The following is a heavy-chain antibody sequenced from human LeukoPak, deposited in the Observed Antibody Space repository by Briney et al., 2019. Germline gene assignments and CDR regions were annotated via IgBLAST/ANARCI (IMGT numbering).Heavy chain of an antibody. CDR3: ARGYGGNFPLDY. V-gene: IGHV3-74*01. Sequence: GGSLRLSCAASGFTFRSSWMHWVRQAPGKGLVWVSRIYSDGRTATYADSVKGRFTISRDNAKNTLYLEMNSLRAEDTAVYYCARGYGGNFPLDYWGQGTLVTVSS. CDR2: IYSDGRTA. D-gene: IGHD4-23*01. J-gene: IGHJ4*02. CDR1: GFTFRSSW.